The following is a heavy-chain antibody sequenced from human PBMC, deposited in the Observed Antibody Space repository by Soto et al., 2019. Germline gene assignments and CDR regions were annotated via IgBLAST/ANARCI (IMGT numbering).Heavy chain of an antibody. V-gene: IGHV5-51*01. CDR1: GYSFTSYW. Sequence: GESLKISCQGSGYSFTSYWIGWVRQMPGKGLEWMGIIYPGDSDTRYSPSFQGQVTISADKSISTAYLQWSSLKASDTAMYYCARLVNGDIVVVPAANWFDPWGQGTLVTVSS. CDR3: ARLVNGDIVVVPAANWFDP. CDR2: IYPGDSDT. D-gene: IGHD2-2*01. J-gene: IGHJ5*02.